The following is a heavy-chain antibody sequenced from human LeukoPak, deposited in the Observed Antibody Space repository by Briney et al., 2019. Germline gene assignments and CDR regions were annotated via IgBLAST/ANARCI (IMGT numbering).Heavy chain of an antibody. J-gene: IGHJ6*03. Sequence: GGSLRLSCAASGFTFSSYSMNWVRQAPGKGLEWVSYISSSSSTIYYADSVEGRFTISRDNAKNSLYLQMNSLRAEDTAVYYCARPPLYIAARPVPDYYYYYYYMDVWGKGTTVTVSS. D-gene: IGHD6-6*01. CDR3: ARPPLYIAARPVPDYYYYYYYMDV. V-gene: IGHV3-48*04. CDR2: ISSSSSTI. CDR1: GFTFSSYS.